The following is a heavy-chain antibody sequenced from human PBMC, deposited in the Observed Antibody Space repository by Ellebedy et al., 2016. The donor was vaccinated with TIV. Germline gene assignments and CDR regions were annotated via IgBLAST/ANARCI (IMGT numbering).Heavy chain of an antibody. CDR3: ARITYYYDRSGYYLFDY. D-gene: IGHD3-22*01. CDR1: GGSFSGYY. CDR2: VNHSGST. V-gene: IGHV4-34*01. Sequence: SETLSLTCAVYGGSFSGYYWSWVRQPPGKGLEWIGEVNHSGSTNYNPSLKSRVTISVDTSKNQFSLELNSVTAADTAVYCCARITYYYDRSGYYLFDYWGQGTLVTVSS. J-gene: IGHJ4*02.